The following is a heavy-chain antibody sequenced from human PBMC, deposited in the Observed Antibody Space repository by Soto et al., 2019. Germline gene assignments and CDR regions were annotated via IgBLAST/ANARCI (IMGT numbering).Heavy chain of an antibody. V-gene: IGHV3-30*18. D-gene: IGHD1-26*01. Sequence: GGSLRLSCAGSGFTFSSYGIHWVRQAPGKGLEWVALISYDGGDEKYTESVKDRFTISRDDSHNVAYLQMSSLRTEDTAMYYCAKDRYSGTYPTDFDYWGQGSLVTVSS. CDR3: AKDRYSGTYPTDFDY. J-gene: IGHJ4*02. CDR1: GFTFSSYG. CDR2: ISYDGGDE.